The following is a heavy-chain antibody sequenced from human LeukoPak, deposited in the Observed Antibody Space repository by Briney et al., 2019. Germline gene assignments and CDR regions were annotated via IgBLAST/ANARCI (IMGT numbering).Heavy chain of an antibody. D-gene: IGHD3-16*02. CDR3: ATHSPIVSDAFDI. CDR1: GGSISSGGYY. V-gene: IGHV4-31*03. J-gene: IGHJ3*02. Sequence: SETLSLTCTVSGGSISSGGYYWSWIRQHPGKGLEWIGYIYYSGSTYYNPSLKSRVTISVDTSKNQFSLKLSSVTAADTAVYYCATHSPIVSDAFDIWGQGTMVTVSS. CDR2: IYYSGST.